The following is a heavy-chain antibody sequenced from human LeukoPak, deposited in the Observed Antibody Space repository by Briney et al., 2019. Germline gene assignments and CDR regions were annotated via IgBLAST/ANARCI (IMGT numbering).Heavy chain of an antibody. Sequence: AGGSPRLSCAASGFTVSSNYMSWVRQAPGKGLEWVSVIYSGGSTYYADSVKGRFTISRDNSKNTLYLQMNSLRAEDTAVYYCARDSSGATSGGYWGQGTLVTVSS. V-gene: IGHV3-66*01. CDR1: GFTVSSNY. CDR3: ARDSSGATSGGY. J-gene: IGHJ4*02. CDR2: IYSGGST. D-gene: IGHD1-1*01.